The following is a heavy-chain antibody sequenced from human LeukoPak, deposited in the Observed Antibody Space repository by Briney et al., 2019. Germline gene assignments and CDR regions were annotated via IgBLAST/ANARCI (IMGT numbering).Heavy chain of an antibody. D-gene: IGHD4/OR15-4a*01. CDR1: GGSISSSSYY. Sequence: PSETLSLTCTVSGGSISSSSYYWGWIRQPPGKGLEWIGSIYYSGSTYYNPSLKSRVTISVDTSKNQFSLKLSSVTAADTAVYYCAKDRWPLYGDNSNDAFDFWGQGTMVTVSS. CDR2: IYYSGST. CDR3: AKDRWPLYGDNSNDAFDF. J-gene: IGHJ3*01. V-gene: IGHV4-39*07.